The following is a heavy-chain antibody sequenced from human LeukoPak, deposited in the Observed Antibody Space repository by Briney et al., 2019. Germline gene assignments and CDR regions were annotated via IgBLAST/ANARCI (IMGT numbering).Heavy chain of an antibody. Sequence: GGSLRLSCAASGFTFSSYSMNWVRHAPGKGLEWVALIRYDGTNKYYTDSVKGRFTISKDNSKNTLYLQMNSLRAEDTAVYYCTRNQGYCTGGGCYIDYWGQGTLVTVSS. D-gene: IGHD2-8*02. V-gene: IGHV3-30*02. CDR3: TRNQGYCTGGGCYIDY. CDR2: IRYDGTNK. CDR1: GFTFSSYS. J-gene: IGHJ4*02.